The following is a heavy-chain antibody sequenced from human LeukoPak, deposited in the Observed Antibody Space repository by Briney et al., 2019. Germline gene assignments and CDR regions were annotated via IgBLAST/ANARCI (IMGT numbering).Heavy chain of an antibody. CDR3: ARRARGSYLYYFDY. Sequence: SETLSLTCTVSGGSISSSNYWGGIRQPPGKGLEGIGSIFYSGSTYYNPSLKSRVTISVDTTKNQFSLKLSSVTAADTAVYYCARRARGSYLYYFDYWGQGTLVTVSS. D-gene: IGHD3-10*01. J-gene: IGHJ4*02. V-gene: IGHV4-39*01. CDR1: GGSISSSNY. CDR2: IFYSGST.